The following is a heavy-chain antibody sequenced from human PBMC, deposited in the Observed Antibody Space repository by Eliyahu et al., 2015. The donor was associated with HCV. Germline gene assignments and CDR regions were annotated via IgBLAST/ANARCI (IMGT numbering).Heavy chain of an antibody. J-gene: IGHJ6*04. CDR1: GYTFTSFG. V-gene: IGHV1-18*01. CDR3: ARDSAFDNAPGGAWDV. Sequence: QLVQSGAEVKKPGASVKVSCKASGYTFTSFGISWVRQAPGQGLEWMGWISAYNGNTNYAQKLQDRVSMTTDTSTSTAYMELRSLRSDDTAVYYCARDSAFDNAPGGAWDVWGKGTTVTVSS. D-gene: IGHD2-2*01. CDR2: ISAYNGNT.